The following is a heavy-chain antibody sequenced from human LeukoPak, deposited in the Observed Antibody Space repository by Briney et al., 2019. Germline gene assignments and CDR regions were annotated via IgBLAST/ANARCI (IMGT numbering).Heavy chain of an antibody. CDR3: AKIFPSDHDFWSGQGGYYYGMDV. V-gene: IGHV3-7*01. D-gene: IGHD3-3*01. Sequence: PGGSLRLSCAASGFMFSSYWMTWVRQAPGKGLEWVANIRQDGSEKYYVDSVKGRFTISRDNAKNSLYLQMNNLRAEDTAVYYCAKIFPSDHDFWSGQGGYYYGMDVWGQGTTVTVSS. J-gene: IGHJ6*02. CDR1: GFMFSSYW. CDR2: IRQDGSEK.